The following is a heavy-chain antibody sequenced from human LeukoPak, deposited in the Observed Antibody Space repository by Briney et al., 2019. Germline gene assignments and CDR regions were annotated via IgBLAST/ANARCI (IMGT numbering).Heavy chain of an antibody. D-gene: IGHD2-8*02. CDR3: ARDGGHSTDLDY. CDR1: GFTFSRHW. V-gene: IGHV3-7*01. Sequence: PGGSLRLSCATSGFTFSRHWMTWVRQAPGKGPEWVANIKQDGSESYYVHSVKGRLTISRDNAKNSLYLQMNSLRAEDTAVYYCARDGGHSTDLDYWGQGILVTVSS. J-gene: IGHJ4*02. CDR2: IKQDGSES.